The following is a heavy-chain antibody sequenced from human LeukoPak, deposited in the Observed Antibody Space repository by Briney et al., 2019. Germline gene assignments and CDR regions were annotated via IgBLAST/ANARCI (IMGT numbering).Heavy chain of an antibody. Sequence: SETLCLTCAVSGYSISSGYYWAWIRQPPGKGLELIGTISHSGSTYYNPSLKSRVTISVYTSKNQFSLKLSSVTAADTVVYYCARDLPLYYYGSGSPFDYWGQGTLVTVSS. J-gene: IGHJ4*02. D-gene: IGHD3-10*01. CDR2: ISHSGST. V-gene: IGHV4-38-2*02. CDR3: ARDLPLYYYGSGSPFDY. CDR1: GYSISSGYY.